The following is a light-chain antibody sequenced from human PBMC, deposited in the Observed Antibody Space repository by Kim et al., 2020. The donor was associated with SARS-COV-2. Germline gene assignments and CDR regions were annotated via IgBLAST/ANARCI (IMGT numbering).Light chain of an antibody. CDR2: VNN. CDR3: AAWDDSLSGRV. Sequence: QSVLTQPPSASGTPGQRVTISCSGSSSNIEKNYVYWYQQVPGTAPKVLIYVNNQRPSGVPDRFSGSKSGTSASLAISGLRSEDEADYYCAAWDDSLSGRVFGGGTKLTVL. CDR1: SSNIEKNY. V-gene: IGLV1-47*01. J-gene: IGLJ3*02.